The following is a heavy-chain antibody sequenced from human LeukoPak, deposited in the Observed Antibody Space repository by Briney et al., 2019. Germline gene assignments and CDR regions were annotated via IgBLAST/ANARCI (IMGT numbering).Heavy chain of an antibody. CDR1: GFTFSSYC. D-gene: IGHD3-22*01. CDR2: IYSGGST. Sequence: PGGSLRLSCAASGFTFSSYCMNWVRQAPGKGLEWVSVIYSGGSTYYADSVKGRFTISRDNSKNTLYLQMNSLRAEDTAVYYCARDSYDSSGYPYWGQGTLVTVSS. V-gene: IGHV3-53*01. J-gene: IGHJ4*02. CDR3: ARDSYDSSGYPY.